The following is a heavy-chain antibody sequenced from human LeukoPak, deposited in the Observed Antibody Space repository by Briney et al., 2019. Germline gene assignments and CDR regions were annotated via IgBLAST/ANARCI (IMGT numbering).Heavy chain of an antibody. CDR1: GGTFSSYA. D-gene: IGHD6-6*01. Sequence: SVKVSCKASGGTFSSYAISWVRQAPGQGLEWMGRIIPILGIANYAQKFQGRVTITADKSTSTAYMELSSLRSEDTAVYYCARDPPRIAASSDAFDIWGQGTMVTVSS. CDR3: ARDPPRIAASSDAFDI. CDR2: IIPILGIA. J-gene: IGHJ3*02. V-gene: IGHV1-69*04.